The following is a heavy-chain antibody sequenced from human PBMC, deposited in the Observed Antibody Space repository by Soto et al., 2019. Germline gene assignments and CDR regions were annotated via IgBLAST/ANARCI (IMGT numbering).Heavy chain of an antibody. CDR1: GYTFTGYY. J-gene: IGHJ3*02. Sequence: QVQLVQSGAEVKKPRASVTVSCKASGYTFTGYYMNWVRQAPGQGLEWVGWINPNSGGTNYAQRFEGRVTMTRDTSISTVYMELSGLTSDDTAMFYCARDDGQSRDVFDIWGQGTLVTVSS. CDR2: INPNSGGT. V-gene: IGHV1-2*02. CDR3: ARDDGQSRDVFDI.